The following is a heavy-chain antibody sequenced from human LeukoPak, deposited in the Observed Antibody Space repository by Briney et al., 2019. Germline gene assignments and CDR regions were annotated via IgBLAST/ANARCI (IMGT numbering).Heavy chain of an antibody. Sequence: RSGGSLRLSCAASGLTFSGSAMHWVRQASGKGLEWVGRIRSKANSYATAYAASVKGRFTISRDDSKNTAYLQMNSLKTEDTAVYYCTRLGYYYGSGSPNQYWGQGTPVTVSS. D-gene: IGHD3-10*01. CDR2: IRSKANSYAT. CDR1: GLTFSGSA. V-gene: IGHV3-73*01. CDR3: TRLGYYYGSGSPNQY. J-gene: IGHJ4*02.